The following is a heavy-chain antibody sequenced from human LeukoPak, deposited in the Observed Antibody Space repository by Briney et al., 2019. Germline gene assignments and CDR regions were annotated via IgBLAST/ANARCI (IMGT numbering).Heavy chain of an antibody. CDR1: GGSIRSESYY. Sequence: SETLSRTCSVSGGSIRSESYYWSWIRQPAGKGREWIGRIYSSGSSKFNPSLKSRVTISIDTSKNQFSLNLSSVTAADTAVYYCARAMTGSGWNDAFDIWGQGTMVTVSS. D-gene: IGHD6-19*01. CDR2: IYSSGSS. V-gene: IGHV4-61*02. CDR3: ARAMTGSGWNDAFDI. J-gene: IGHJ3*02.